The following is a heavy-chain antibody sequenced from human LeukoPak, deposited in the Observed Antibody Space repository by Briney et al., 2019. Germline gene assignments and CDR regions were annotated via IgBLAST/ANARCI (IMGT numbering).Heavy chain of an antibody. CDR3: ARDVRISGSSGTFDY. CDR2: ISHAGGA. CDR1: GFAVNSKD. J-gene: IGHJ4*02. V-gene: IGHV3-66*01. Sequence: PGGSLRLSCAASGFAVNSKDMSWVRQAPGKGLEWVSLISHAGGAYYADSVKGRFTISRDNSRNTVFLEMNNLRVEDTAVYYCARDVRISGSSGTFDYWGQGTLVTVSS. D-gene: IGHD3-10*01.